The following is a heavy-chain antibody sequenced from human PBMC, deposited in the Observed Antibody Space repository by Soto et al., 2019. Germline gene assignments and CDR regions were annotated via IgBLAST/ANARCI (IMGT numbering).Heavy chain of an antibody. Sequence: QLQLQESGPGLVKPSETLSLTCTVSGGSLSSASYHWGWIRQPPGQGPEWIGNTFYTGSSYYNPSLRSRVTSPVDTYKNQFSLMLKSVTAADSAVYYCARLESAFDIWGQGTMLTVSS. D-gene: IGHD1-1*01. J-gene: IGHJ3*02. V-gene: IGHV4-39*01. CDR1: GGSLSSASYH. CDR2: TFYTGSS. CDR3: ARLESAFDI.